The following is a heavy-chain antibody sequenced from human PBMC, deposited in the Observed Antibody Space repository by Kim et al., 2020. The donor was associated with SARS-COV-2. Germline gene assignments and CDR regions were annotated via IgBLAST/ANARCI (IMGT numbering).Heavy chain of an antibody. CDR1: GFTFSDYY. D-gene: IGHD4-17*01. Sequence: GGSLRLSCAASGFTFSDYYMSWIRQAPGKGLEWVSYISSSSSYTNYADSVKGRFTISRDNAKNSLYLQMNSLRAEDTAVYYCAREVGDYGDSPYYGMDVWGQGTPVTVSS. V-gene: IGHV3-11*05. J-gene: IGHJ6*02. CDR2: ISSSSSYT. CDR3: AREVGDYGDSPYYGMDV.